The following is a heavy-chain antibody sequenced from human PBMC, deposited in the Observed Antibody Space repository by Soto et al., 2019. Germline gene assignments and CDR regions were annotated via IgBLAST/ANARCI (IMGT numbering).Heavy chain of an antibody. CDR3: ARDKGARAAGGRDYYYGMDV. CDR1: GGSISSGGYY. Sequence: SETLSLTCTVSGGSISSGGYYWSWIRQHPGKGLEWIGYIYYSGSTCYNPSLKSRVTISVDTSKNQFSLKLSSVTAADTAVYYCARDKGARAAGGRDYYYGMDVWGQGTTVTVSS. D-gene: IGHD2-15*01. CDR2: IYYSGST. V-gene: IGHV4-31*03. J-gene: IGHJ6*02.